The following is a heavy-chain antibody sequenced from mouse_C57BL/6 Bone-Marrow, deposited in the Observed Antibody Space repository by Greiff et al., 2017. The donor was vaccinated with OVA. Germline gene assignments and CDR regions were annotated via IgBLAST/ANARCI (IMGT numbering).Heavy chain of an antibody. CDR1: GYTFTSYW. V-gene: IGHV1-64*01. J-gene: IGHJ2*01. Sequence: QVQLQQPGAELVKPGASVKLSCKASGYTFTSYWMHWVKQRPGQGLEWIGMIHPNSGSTNYNEKLKSKATLTVDKSSSTAYMQRSSLTSEDSAVYYCARGAPSFDYWGQGTTLTVSS. CDR3: ARGAPSFDY. CDR2: IHPNSGST.